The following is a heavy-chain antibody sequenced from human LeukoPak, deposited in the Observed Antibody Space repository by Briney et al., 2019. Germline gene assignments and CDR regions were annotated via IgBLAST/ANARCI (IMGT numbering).Heavy chain of an antibody. CDR3: APLGVFDY. D-gene: IGHD3-16*01. Sequence: GGSLRLSCAASGFTFSSHWMHWVRQAPGKGLVWVSRINSDGSSISYADSVKGRFTISRDNAKNSLYLQMNSLRVEDTAVYYCAPLGVFDYWGQGTQVTVSS. CDR1: GFTFSSHW. V-gene: IGHV3-74*01. CDR2: INSDGSSI. J-gene: IGHJ4*02.